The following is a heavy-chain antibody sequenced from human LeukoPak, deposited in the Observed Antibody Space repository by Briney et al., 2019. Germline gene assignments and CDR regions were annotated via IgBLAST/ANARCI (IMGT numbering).Heavy chain of an antibody. D-gene: IGHD5-12*01. V-gene: IGHV4-30-2*01. CDR3: AREVEIADDAFDI. CDR2: IYHSGST. Sequence: SQALSLTCTVSGGSISSGGYYWSWIRQPPGKGLEWIGYIYHSGSTYYNPSLKSRVTISVDRSKNQFSLKLSSVTAAGTAVYYCAREVEIADDAFDIWGQGTMVTVSS. CDR1: GGSISSGGYY. J-gene: IGHJ3*02.